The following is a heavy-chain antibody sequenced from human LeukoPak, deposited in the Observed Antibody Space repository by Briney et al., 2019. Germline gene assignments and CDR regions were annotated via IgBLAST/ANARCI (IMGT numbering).Heavy chain of an antibody. CDR1: GFTFSSFV. CDR3: ARGFYRVRHDQSTYYFVH. V-gene: IGHV3-33*01. CDR2: IWFDGSSK. Sequence: PGRSLRLSCATPGFTFSSFVMHWVRQAPGKGLEWLALIWFDGSSKNYTDSVEGRFTISRDNSKNTLFLQMNSLRAEDTAVYYCARGFYRVRHDQSTYYFVHWGQGTLVTVSS. D-gene: IGHD3-16*02. J-gene: IGHJ4*02.